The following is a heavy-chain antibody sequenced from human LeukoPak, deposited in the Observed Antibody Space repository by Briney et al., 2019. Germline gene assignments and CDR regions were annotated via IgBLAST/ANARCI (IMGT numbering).Heavy chain of an antibody. Sequence: GGSLRLSCAACGFTFSSYDMHWVRQATGKGLEWVSAIGTAGDTYYPGSVKGQFTISRDNAKNSLYLQMNSLRAEDTAVYYCARDVRRSGPPSSWGQGTLVTVSS. V-gene: IGHV3-13*03. D-gene: IGHD3-3*01. CDR1: GFTFSSYD. J-gene: IGHJ4*02. CDR3: ARDVRRSGPPSS. CDR2: IGTAGDT.